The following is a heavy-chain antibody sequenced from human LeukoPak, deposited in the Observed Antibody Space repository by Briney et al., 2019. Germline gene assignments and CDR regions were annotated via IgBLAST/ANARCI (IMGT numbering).Heavy chain of an antibody. CDR2: IKEDGSIQ. J-gene: IGHJ4*02. CDR3: ARDVWTGVAVSDY. V-gene: IGHV3-7*01. D-gene: IGHD6-19*01. CDR1: GFTFSSYW. Sequence: GGSLRLSCVASGFTFSSYWMTWVRQAPGKGLEWLANIKEDGSIQYYLDSVRGRFTISRDNAKTSVYLQLNSLRADDTAVYYCARDVWTGVAVSDYWGQGALVTASS.